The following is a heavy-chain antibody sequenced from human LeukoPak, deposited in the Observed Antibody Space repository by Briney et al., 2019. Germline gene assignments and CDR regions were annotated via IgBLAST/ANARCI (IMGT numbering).Heavy chain of an antibody. CDR1: GYTFTGYY. CDR3: ARVGVRGYYYYYMDV. CDR2: INPNSGGT. V-gene: IGHV1-2*02. J-gene: IGHJ6*03. Sequence: ASVKVSCKASGYTFTGYYMHWVRQAPGQGLEWMGWINPNSGGTNYAQKFQGRATMTRDTSISTAYMELSRLRSDDTAVYYCARVGVRGYYYYYMDVWGKGTTVTISS. D-gene: IGHD3-10*01.